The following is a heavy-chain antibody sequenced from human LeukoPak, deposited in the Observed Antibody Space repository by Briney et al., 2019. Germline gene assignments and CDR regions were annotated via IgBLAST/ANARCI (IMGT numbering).Heavy chain of an antibody. CDR2: INSDGSST. CDR3: ARVARNRIGYFDY. D-gene: IGHD1-26*01. V-gene: IGHV3-74*01. CDR1: GFTFSSYW. J-gene: IGHJ4*02. Sequence: PGGSLRLSCAASGFTFSSYWMHWVRQAPGKGLVWVSRINSDGSSTSYADSVKGRFTISRDNAKNTLYLQMNSLRAEDTAVYYCARVARNRIGYFDYWGQGTLVTVSS.